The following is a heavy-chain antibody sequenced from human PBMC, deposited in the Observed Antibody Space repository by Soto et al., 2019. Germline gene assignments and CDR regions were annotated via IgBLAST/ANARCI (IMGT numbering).Heavy chain of an antibody. V-gene: IGHV4-59*01. CDR3: ARSPMVLSRYYFDS. D-gene: IGHD3-10*01. CDR2: ISYSGNT. CDR1: GGSISNFY. Sequence: SETLSLTCTVSGGSISNFYWSWIRQPPGKGLEWIGYISYSGNTNYNPSLKSRVSISVDTSKNQLSLNLTSVTAADAAVYYCARSPMVLSRYYFDSWGQGTLVTVSS. J-gene: IGHJ4*02.